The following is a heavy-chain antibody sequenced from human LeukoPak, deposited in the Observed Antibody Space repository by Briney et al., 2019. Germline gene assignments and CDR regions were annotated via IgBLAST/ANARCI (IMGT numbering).Heavy chain of an antibody. Sequence: GGSLRLSCAASGFTFTSYALSWVRQAPGRGLEWVAFIRYDGSNKYYADSVKGRFTISRDNSKNTLYLQMNSLRAEDTAVYYCAKAGQYGFWSGLGYYYMDVWGKGTTVTVSS. D-gene: IGHD3-3*01. V-gene: IGHV3-30*02. J-gene: IGHJ6*03. CDR2: IRYDGSNK. CDR1: GFTFTSYA. CDR3: AKAGQYGFWSGLGYYYMDV.